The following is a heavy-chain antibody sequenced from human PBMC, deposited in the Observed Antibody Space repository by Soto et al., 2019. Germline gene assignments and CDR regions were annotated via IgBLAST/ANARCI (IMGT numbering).Heavy chain of an antibody. CDR1: GYGFTTYG. CDR3: AGGRYGDY. Sequence: QVHLVQSGAEVKKPGASVKVSCKGSGYGFTTYGITWVRQAPGQGLEWMAWISAHNGNTNYAQKLQGRVTVTRDTSTSTAYMELMRLRSDDTAVYYCAGGRYGDYWGQGALVTVSS. CDR2: ISAHNGNT. J-gene: IGHJ4*02. V-gene: IGHV1-18*01. D-gene: IGHD1-1*01.